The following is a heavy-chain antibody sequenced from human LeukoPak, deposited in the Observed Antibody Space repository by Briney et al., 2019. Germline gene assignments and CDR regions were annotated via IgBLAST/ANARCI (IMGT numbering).Heavy chain of an antibody. CDR3: ALGGSSDLEWLVAYFDH. CDR2: INPNTGGT. J-gene: IGHJ4*02. D-gene: IGHD3-3*01. CDR1: GYTFSGYF. Sequence: GASVKLSLKTSGYTFSGYFIHWIRQAPGQGLEWMGRINPNTGGTNYAQKFQGRVTMTSDSSIRSAYMDLSRLSLDDSAVYYCALGGSSDLEWLVAYFDHWGQGSVVLVSS. V-gene: IGHV1-2*06.